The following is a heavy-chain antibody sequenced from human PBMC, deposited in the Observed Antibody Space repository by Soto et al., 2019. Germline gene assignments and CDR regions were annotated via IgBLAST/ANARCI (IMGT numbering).Heavy chain of an antibody. V-gene: IGHV4-34*01. Sequence: SETLSLTCAVYGGSFSGYYWSWIRQPPGKGLEWIGEINRSGSTNYNPSLKSRVTISVDTSKNQFSLKLSSVTAADTAVYYCARGIPPRAAIGYYWGQGTLVTVSS. J-gene: IGHJ4*02. D-gene: IGHD2-2*01. CDR1: GGSFSGYY. CDR2: INRSGST. CDR3: ARGIPPRAAIGYY.